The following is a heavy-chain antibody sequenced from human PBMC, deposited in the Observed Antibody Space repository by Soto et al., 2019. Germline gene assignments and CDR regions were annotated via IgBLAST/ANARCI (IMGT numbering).Heavy chain of an antibody. CDR2: INHSGST. CDR3: ARGIYSSSRWYNWFDP. Sequence: SETLSLTCAVYGGSFSGYYWSWIRQPPGKGLEWIGEINHSGSTNYNPSLKSRVTISVDTSKNQFSLKLSSVTAADTAVYYCARGIYSSSRWYNWFDPWGQGTLVTVSS. CDR1: GGSFSGYY. D-gene: IGHD6-13*01. J-gene: IGHJ5*02. V-gene: IGHV4-34*01.